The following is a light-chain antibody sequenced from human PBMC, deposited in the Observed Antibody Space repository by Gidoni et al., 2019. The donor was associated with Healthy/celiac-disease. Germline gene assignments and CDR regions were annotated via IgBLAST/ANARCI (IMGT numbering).Light chain of an antibody. Sequence: EIVLTQPPATLSLSPGEGATLSSRASQSVSSYLAGYQQKPGQAPRLLIYDASNRATGIPARFSGSGSGTDFTLTISSLEPEDFAVYYCQQRSNWPPYTFGQGTKLEIK. CDR1: QSVSSY. J-gene: IGKJ2*01. V-gene: IGKV3-11*01. CDR2: DAS. CDR3: QQRSNWPPYT.